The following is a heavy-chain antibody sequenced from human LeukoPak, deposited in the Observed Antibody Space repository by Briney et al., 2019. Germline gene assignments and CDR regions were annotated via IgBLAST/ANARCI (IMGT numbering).Heavy chain of an antibody. Sequence: GASVKVSCKASGYTFTSYGISWVRQAPGQGLEWMGWISAYNGNTNYAQKLQGRVTMTTDTSTSTAYMELRSLRSDDTAVYYCARDTPGDLRYCGGDCTAAFDIWGQGTMVTVSS. CDR3: ARDTPGDLRYCGGDCTAAFDI. V-gene: IGHV1-18*01. CDR1: GYTFTSYG. J-gene: IGHJ3*02. CDR2: ISAYNGNT. D-gene: IGHD2-21*02.